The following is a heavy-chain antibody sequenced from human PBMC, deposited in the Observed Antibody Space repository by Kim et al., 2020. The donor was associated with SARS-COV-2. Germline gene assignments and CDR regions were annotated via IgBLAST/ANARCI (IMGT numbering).Heavy chain of an antibody. D-gene: IGHD3-10*01. V-gene: IGHV3-30*02. CDR3: AKDPHYYGSGAYSSFLYYYYMDV. CDR2: IWFDGSKF. CDR1: GFTFNTYG. Sequence: EGSLRLSCAASGFTFNTYGIHWVRQAPGKGLEWVAFIWFDGSKFFYADSVKGRFTISRDNSKNSVYLQMDSLRIEDTGVYYCAKDPHYYGSGAYSSFLYYYYMDVWGKGATVTVSS. J-gene: IGHJ6*03.